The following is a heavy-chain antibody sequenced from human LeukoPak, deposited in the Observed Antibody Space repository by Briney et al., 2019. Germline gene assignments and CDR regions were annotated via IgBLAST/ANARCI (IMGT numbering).Heavy chain of an antibody. CDR3: AKGHSGVYPRFDS. Sequence: GSLRLSCASSGFIFSTSAMSLVRQAPGEGLGWVSSISNGGGSTYYADSVKGRFTSSRDNSKSTLYLQMHSRRAEDTAVYYCAKGHSGVYPRFDSWGQGTVVTVSS. J-gene: IGHJ4*02. CDR1: GFIFSTSA. D-gene: IGHD6-25*01. CDR2: ISNGGGST. V-gene: IGHV3-23*01.